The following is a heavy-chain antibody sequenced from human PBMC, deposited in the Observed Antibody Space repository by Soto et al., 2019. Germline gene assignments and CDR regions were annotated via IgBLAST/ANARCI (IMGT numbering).Heavy chain of an antibody. J-gene: IGHJ3*02. CDR3: ARDVGGDSSPPPHAFDI. CDR1: GYTFTSYA. V-gene: IGHV1-3*01. Sequence: ASVKVSCKASGYTFTSYAMHWVRQAPGQRLEWMGWINAGNGNTKYSQKFQGRVTITRDTSASTAYMELSSLRSEDTAVYYCARDVGGDSSPPPHAFDIWGQGTMVTVSS. D-gene: IGHD2-21*02. CDR2: INAGNGNT.